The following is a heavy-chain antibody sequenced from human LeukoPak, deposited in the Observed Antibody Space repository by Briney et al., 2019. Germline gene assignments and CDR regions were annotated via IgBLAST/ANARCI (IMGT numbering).Heavy chain of an antibody. Sequence: SSETLSLTCAVYGGSFSGYYWSWIRQPPGKGLEWIGYIYYSGSTYYTPSLRGRVTILVDTSKNQFSLNLSSVTAADTAVYYCARGYSLDYWGQGTLVTVSS. CDR3: ARGYSLDY. CDR2: IYYSGST. J-gene: IGHJ4*02. CDR1: GGSFSGYY. V-gene: IGHV4-30-4*08. D-gene: IGHD5-18*01.